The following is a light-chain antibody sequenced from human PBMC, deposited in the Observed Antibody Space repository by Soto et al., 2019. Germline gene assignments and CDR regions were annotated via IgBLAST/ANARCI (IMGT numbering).Light chain of an antibody. V-gene: IGKV1-39*01. J-gene: IGKJ1*01. CDR1: QSISRY. Sequence: TQMTQSPSYMSASAGDSVTITCRASQSISRYLNWYQHKPGKAPKLLINAASSLERGVPSRFSGGGSGTDFTLNISSLQPDDFATYYCQQNYRATPWTFGQGTKVDIK. CDR2: AAS. CDR3: QQNYRATPWT.